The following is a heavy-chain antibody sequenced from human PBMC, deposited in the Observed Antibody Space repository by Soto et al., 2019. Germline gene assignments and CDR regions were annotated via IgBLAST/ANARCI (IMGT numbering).Heavy chain of an antibody. CDR2: MYYNGNT. J-gene: IGHJ1*01. Sequence: SETLSLTCTVSGGSFTSTNYFWGWIRQPPGKGLEWIGYMYYNGNTFYSPSLKSRVTMSVDTSKRQFSLDLSSVTAADTAMYYCARLQIYDSRAATKPIFQPWGLGAMVTVSS. D-gene: IGHD3-22*01. CDR3: ARLQIYDSRAATKPIFQP. CDR1: GGSFTSTNYF. V-gene: IGHV4-39*01.